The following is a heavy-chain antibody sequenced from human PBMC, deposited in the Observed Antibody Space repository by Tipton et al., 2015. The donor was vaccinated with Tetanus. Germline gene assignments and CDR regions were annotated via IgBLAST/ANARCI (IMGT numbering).Heavy chain of an antibody. D-gene: IGHD4-17*01. CDR3: ARPSRRYGDYLY. CDR2: INTDKGST. J-gene: IGHJ4*02. CDR1: GYTFTSFG. Sequence: QSGAEVKKPGASVKVSCKASGYTFTSFGINWVRQAPGQGLEWMGWINTDKGSTNYAQNLQGRVIMTTDTSTLTAYMELRSLRSDDTAVYYCARPSRRYGDYLYWGQGTLVTVSS. V-gene: IGHV1-18*01.